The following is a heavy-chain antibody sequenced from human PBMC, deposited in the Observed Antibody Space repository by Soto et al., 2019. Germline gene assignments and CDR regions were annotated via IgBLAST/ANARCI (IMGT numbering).Heavy chain of an antibody. CDR3: ARPRGTHRPSRYYYELDC. CDR2: ISAHNGDT. D-gene: IGHD3-16*01. J-gene: IGHJ6*02. Sequence: ASVKLSCPASGYTFTRYGFSWVRQAPGQGLEWMGWISAHNGDTIYAQKFQDRITMTTDTSTNTAYLELRSMKSGDTAVFYCARPRGTHRPSRYYYELDCWGPRISVT. CDR1: GYTFTRYG. V-gene: IGHV1-18*01.